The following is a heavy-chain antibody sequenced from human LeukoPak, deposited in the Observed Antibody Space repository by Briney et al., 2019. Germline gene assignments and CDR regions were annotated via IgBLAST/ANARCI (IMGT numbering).Heavy chain of an antibody. Sequence: PGGSLRLSCAASGFTFSSYWMSWVRQAPGKGLEWVANIKQDGSDKYYVDSVKGRFTISRDNAKNSLYLQMNSLRAEDTAVYYCARSPYDFWSVYYAFDIWGQGTMVTVSS. J-gene: IGHJ3*02. D-gene: IGHD3-3*01. CDR3: ARSPYDFWSVYYAFDI. V-gene: IGHV3-7*01. CDR1: GFTFSSYW. CDR2: IKQDGSDK.